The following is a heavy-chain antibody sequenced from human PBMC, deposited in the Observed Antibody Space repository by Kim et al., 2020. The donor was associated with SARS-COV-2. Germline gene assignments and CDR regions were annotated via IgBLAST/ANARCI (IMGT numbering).Heavy chain of an antibody. CDR1: GYTFCPACA. CDR3: ARNDYFDY. J-gene: IGHJ4*02. Sequence: ASVKVSCKASGYTFCPACAIHWVRQAPGQRPEWMAWNDNGNGNIKFPEKFPDRITATRDTSASTVYVELGSLRSDDTAVYYCARNDYFDYWGQGTLVTVSS. CDR2: NDNGNGNI. V-gene: IGHV1-3*04.